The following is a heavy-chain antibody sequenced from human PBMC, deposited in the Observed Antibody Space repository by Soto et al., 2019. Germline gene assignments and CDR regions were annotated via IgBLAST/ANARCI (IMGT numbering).Heavy chain of an antibody. J-gene: IGHJ4*02. Sequence: EVQLLESGGGLVQPGGSLRLSCAASGFTFGSYAMNWVRQAPGKGLEWVSVISSSGSNSYYADSVKGRFTISRDNSKNTLYLQMKSLRADDTAVYYCARPRGVYSYGASDYWGQGTLVTVSS. CDR3: ARPRGVYSYGASDY. CDR1: GFTFGSYA. CDR2: ISSSGSNS. D-gene: IGHD5-18*01. V-gene: IGHV3-23*01.